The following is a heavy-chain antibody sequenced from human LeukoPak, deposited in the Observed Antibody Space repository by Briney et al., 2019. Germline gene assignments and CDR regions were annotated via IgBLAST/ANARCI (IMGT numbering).Heavy chain of an antibody. D-gene: IGHD3-22*01. V-gene: IGHV3-30*02. CDR1: GFTFSNYG. CDR3: AKDITMIVQSFVVDV. J-gene: IGHJ6*04. Sequence: GGSLRLSCAASGFTFSNYGMHWVRQAPGKGLEWVAYIRNDGSNNYYEDSVKGRFTISRDNSKNMLYLQMNSLRAEDTAMYFCAKDITMIVQSFVVDVWGKGTTVTVSS. CDR2: IRNDGSNN.